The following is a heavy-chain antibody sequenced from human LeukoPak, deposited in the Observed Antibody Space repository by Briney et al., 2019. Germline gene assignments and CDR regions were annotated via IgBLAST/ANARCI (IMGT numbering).Heavy chain of an antibody. CDR1: GFIFSLYL. J-gene: IGHJ4*02. Sequence: PGGSLRLSCAASGFIFSLYLMSWVRQAPGKGLEWVASIKQEGSEKYYVDSVKGRFTISRDNAENSLYLQLHSLRAEDTAVYYCARLRFVAASGVSPFDYWGQGTLVTVSS. CDR2: IKQEGSEK. CDR3: ARLRFVAASGVSPFDY. V-gene: IGHV3-7*01. D-gene: IGHD2-8*02.